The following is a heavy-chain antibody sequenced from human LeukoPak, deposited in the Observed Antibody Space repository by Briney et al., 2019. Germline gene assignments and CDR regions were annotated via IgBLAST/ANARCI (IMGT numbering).Heavy chain of an antibody. CDR3: AKDIGCSSTTCYIDS. D-gene: IGHD2-2*02. V-gene: IGHV3-43*01. Sequence: PGGSLRLSCAAAGFTFDRYTMHWVRQPPGKGLEWVSLINWDGGTTYYADSVKGRFTISRDNNKNSLYLQMNSLRTEDTALNYCAKDIGCSSTTCYIDSWGQGTLVTAPS. J-gene: IGHJ4*02. CDR2: INWDGGTT. CDR1: GFTFDRYT.